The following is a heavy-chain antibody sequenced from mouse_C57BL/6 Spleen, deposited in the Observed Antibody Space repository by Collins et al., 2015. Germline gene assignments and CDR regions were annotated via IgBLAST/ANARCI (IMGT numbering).Heavy chain of an antibody. CDR1: GYTFTSYW. D-gene: IGHD1-1*01. CDR2: IHPNSGST. CDR3: ARTYGSSLWYFDV. V-gene: IGHV1-64*01. Sequence: AELVKPGASAKLSCKASGYTFTSYWMHWVKQRPGQGLEWIGMIHPNSGSTNYNEKFKSKATLTVDKSSSTAYMQLSSLTSEDSAVYYCARTYGSSLWYFDVWGTGTTVTVSS. J-gene: IGHJ1*03.